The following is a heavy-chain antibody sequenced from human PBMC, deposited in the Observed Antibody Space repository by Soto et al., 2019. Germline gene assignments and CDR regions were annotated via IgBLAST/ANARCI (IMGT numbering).Heavy chain of an antibody. D-gene: IGHD6-19*01. V-gene: IGHV4-34*01. Sequence: LRETLSLTCAVYGGSFSGYYWSWIRQPPGKGLEWIGEINHSGSTNYNPSLKSRVTISVDTSKNQFSLKLSSVTAADTAVYYCARVYRVVAGTVGFDYWGQGTLVTVSS. CDR3: ARVYRVVAGTVGFDY. CDR2: INHSGST. J-gene: IGHJ4*02. CDR1: GGSFSGYY.